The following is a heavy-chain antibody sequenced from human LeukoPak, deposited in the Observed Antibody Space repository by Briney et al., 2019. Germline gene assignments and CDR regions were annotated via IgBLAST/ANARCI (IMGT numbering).Heavy chain of an antibody. CDR3: ARRGVAGPHYYYYGMDV. J-gene: IGHJ6*02. D-gene: IGHD6-19*01. CDR1: GYSFTSYW. V-gene: IGHV5-51*01. Sequence: GESLKISCKGSGYSFTSYWIGWVRPMPGKGLEWMGIIYPGDSDTRYSPSFQGQVTISADKSISTAYLQWSSLKASDTAMYYCARRGVAGPHYYYYGMDVWGQGTTVTVSS. CDR2: IYPGDSDT.